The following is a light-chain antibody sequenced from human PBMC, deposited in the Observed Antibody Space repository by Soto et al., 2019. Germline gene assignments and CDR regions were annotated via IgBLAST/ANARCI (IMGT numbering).Light chain of an antibody. J-gene: IGLJ1*01. CDR2: EVN. CDR1: GSSLGENA. CDR3: SSYAGSSNV. V-gene: IGLV2-8*01. Sequence: QSVLTQPPSVSAAPGQNVTISCSGDGSSLGENAMCWYQVLPGAAPRVMIYEVNKRPSGVPDRLSGSKSGNTASLTVSGLQAEDEADYYCSSYAGSSNVFGTGTKATVL.